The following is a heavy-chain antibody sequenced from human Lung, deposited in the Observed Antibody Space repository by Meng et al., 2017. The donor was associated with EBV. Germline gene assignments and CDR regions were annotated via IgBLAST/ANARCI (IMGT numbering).Heavy chain of an antibody. D-gene: IGHD3-9*01. Sequence: QDQLVQSGGEVKKPGASVNVPCKASGYTFTNYGITWVRQAPGQGLEWMGWINAYNGDTNYAQTLQGRVTMTTDTSTSTAYMELRSLRSDDTAVYYCARVWNYDILTGYYTHYFDYWGQGTLVTVSS. CDR2: INAYNGDT. CDR3: ARVWNYDILTGYYTHYFDY. CDR1: GYTFTNYG. V-gene: IGHV1-18*01. J-gene: IGHJ4*02.